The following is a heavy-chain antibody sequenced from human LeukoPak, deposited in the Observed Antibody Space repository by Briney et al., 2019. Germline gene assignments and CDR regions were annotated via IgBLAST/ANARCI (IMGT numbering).Heavy chain of an antibody. CDR2: IYYSGST. CDR3: AGYYDSSGYYLGNY. D-gene: IGHD3-22*01. Sequence: SETLSLTCTVPGGSISSSSYYWGWIRQPPGKGLEWIGSIYYSGSTYYNPSLKSRVTISVDTSKNQFSLKLSSVTAADTAVYYCAGYYDSSGYYLGNYWGQGTLVTVSS. CDR1: GGSISSSSYY. V-gene: IGHV4-39*07. J-gene: IGHJ4*02.